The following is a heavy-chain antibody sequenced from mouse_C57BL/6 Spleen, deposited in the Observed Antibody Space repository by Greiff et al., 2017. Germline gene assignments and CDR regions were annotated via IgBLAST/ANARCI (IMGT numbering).Heavy chain of an antibody. D-gene: IGHD1-1*01. CDR2: INPSNGGT. V-gene: IGHV1-53*01. CDR3: ARPYGSSPAWFAY. CDR1: GYTFTSYW. J-gene: IGHJ3*01. Sequence: VQLQQPGTELVKPGASVKLSCKASGYTFTSYWMHWVKQRPGQGLEWIGNINPSNGGTNYNEKFKSKATLTVDKTSSTAYMQLSSLTSEDSAVYYWARPYGSSPAWFAYWGQGTLVTVSA.